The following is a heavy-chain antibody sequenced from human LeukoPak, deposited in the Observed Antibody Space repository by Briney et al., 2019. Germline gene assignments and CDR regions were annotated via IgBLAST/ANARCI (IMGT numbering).Heavy chain of an antibody. CDR2: IWYDGSNK. CDR3: ARDYGSYFDY. CDR1: GFTFSNYG. D-gene: IGHD1-26*01. V-gene: IGHV3-33*01. Sequence: GGSLRLSCAASGFTFSNYGMHWVRQAPGKGLEWVAVIWYDGSNKYYADSVEGRFTISRDNSKNTLYLQMNSLGAEDTAVYYCARDYGSYFDYWGQGTLVTVSS. J-gene: IGHJ4*02.